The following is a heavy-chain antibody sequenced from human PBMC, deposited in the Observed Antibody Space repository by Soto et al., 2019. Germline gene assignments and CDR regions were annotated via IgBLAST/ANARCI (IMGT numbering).Heavy chain of an antibody. V-gene: IGHV3-33*01. J-gene: IGHJ4*02. CDR2: IWYDGSNK. CDR1: GFTFSSYG. Sequence: QVQLVESGGGVVQPGRSLRLSCAASGFTFSSYGMHWVRQAPGKGLEWVAVIWYDGSNKYYADSVKGRFTISRDNSKNTLYLKMNSLRAEDTAVYYCARDSALVGVAPNGVDYWGQGTLVTVSS. CDR3: ARDSALVGVAPNGVDY. D-gene: IGHD1-26*01.